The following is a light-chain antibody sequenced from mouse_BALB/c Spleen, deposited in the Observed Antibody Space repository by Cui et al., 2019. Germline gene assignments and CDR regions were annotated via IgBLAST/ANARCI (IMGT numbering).Light chain of an antibody. CDR1: SSVSY. J-gene: IGKJ2*01. CDR3: QQWSSNPPT. CDR2: DTS. Sequence: QIVITQSPTIMSALPGEKVTMTCSGSSSVSYMHWYQQKSGTSPKRWIYDTSKLASGVPARISGSGSGTSYSLTISSMEAEDAATYYCQQWSSNPPTFGGGTKLEIK. V-gene: IGKV4-59*01.